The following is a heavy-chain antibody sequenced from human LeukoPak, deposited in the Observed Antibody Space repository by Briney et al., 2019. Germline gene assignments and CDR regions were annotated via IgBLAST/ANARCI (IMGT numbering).Heavy chain of an antibody. CDR2: IYYSGST. J-gene: IGHJ4*02. V-gene: IGHV4-30-4*08. Sequence: PSETLSLTCTVSGGSISSGDYYWSWIRQPPGKGLEWIGYIYYSGSTYYNPSLKSRVTISVDTSKNQFSLKLSSVTAADTAVYYCARDHGAYDFWSGHFDYWGQGTLVTVSS. D-gene: IGHD3-3*01. CDR3: ARDHGAYDFWSGHFDY. CDR1: GGSISSGDYY.